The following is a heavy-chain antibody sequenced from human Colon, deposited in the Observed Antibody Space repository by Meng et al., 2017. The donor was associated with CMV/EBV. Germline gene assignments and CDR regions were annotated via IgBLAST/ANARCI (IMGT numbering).Heavy chain of an antibody. CDR3: ARDFNSLAVSAANWFDP. CDR2: INPNSGGT. CDR1: GYTFTGYY. J-gene: IGHJ5*02. V-gene: IGHV1-2*02. D-gene: IGHD6-19*01. Sequence: QAQLGQSGGEVKEPWASVKVSCKASGYTFTGYYMHWVRQAPGQGLEWMGWINPNSGGTNYKEKFQGRVTMTRDTSISTAYMELSGLTSDDTAVYYCARDFNSLAVSAANWFDPWGQGTLVTVSS.